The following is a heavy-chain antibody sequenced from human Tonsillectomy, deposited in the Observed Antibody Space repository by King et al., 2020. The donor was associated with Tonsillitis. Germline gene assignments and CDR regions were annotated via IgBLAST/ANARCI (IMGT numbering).Heavy chain of an antibody. J-gene: IGHJ3*02. D-gene: IGHD3-22*01. CDR3: AGLGRGDYYDSQRVNAFDI. CDR1: GYSFTSYW. V-gene: IGHV5-51*01. Sequence: QLVQSGAEVKKPGESLKISCKGSGYSFTSYWIGWVRQMPGKGLEWMGIIYPGDSDTRYSPSFQGQVTISADKSISTAYLQWRSLKASDTAMYYCAGLGRGDYYDSQRVNAFDIWGQGTMVTVSS. CDR2: IYPGDSDT.